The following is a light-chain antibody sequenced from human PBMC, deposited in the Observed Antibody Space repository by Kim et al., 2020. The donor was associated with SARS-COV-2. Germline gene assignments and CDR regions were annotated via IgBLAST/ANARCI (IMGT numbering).Light chain of an antibody. CDR2: GAS. CDR1: QSVNSN. Sequence: SVAPGQRATRPCRASQSVNSNLAWYQQKPGQAPRLLVYGASIRATGIPARFSGSGSGTECTLTVSSLQSEDFAVYYCQQDNDWPRTFGQGTKLE. J-gene: IGKJ2*01. CDR3: QQDNDWPRT. V-gene: IGKV3-15*01.